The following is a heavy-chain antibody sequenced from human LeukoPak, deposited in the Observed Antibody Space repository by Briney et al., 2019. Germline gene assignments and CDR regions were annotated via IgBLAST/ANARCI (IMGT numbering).Heavy chain of an antibody. CDR3: AKERGAAAATVYFDY. CDR1: GFNFRSYG. CDR2: ISYDGSNK. V-gene: IGHV3-30*18. D-gene: IGHD6-13*01. J-gene: IGHJ4*02. Sequence: GRSLRLSCAASGFNFRSYGMHWVRQAPGKGLEWVAVISYDGSNKRYADSVKGRFTISRDNSKNTLYVQINSLRAEGTAVYYCAKERGAAAATVYFDYWGQGTLVTVSS.